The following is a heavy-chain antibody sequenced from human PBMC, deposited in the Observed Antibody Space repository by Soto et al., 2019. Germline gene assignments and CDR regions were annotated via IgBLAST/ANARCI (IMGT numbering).Heavy chain of an antibody. CDR1: GGSISSFY. V-gene: IGHV4-59*08. CDR3: ARLDSSGWYDAFDI. CDR2: IYYSGST. Sequence: SETLSLTCTVSGGSISSFYWSWIRQPPGKGLEWIGYIYYSGSTNYNPSLKSRVTISVDTSKNQFSLKLSSVTAADTAVYYCARLDSSGWYDAFDIWGQGTMVTVSS. D-gene: IGHD6-19*01. J-gene: IGHJ3*02.